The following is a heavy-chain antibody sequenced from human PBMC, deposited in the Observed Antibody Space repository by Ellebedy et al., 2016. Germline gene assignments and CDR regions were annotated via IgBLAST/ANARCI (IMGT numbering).Heavy chain of an antibody. CDR3: TRIYNARNDDIFWGH. CDR2: IKQDGSDK. J-gene: IGHJ4*02. Sequence: GGSLRLSCAASGFIFSDYWMNWVRQAPGKGLEWVASIKQDGSDKRYVDSVRGRFTISRDNAENSLYLQMTSLTAEDTAVYYCTRIYNARNDDIFWGHWGQGTLVTVSS. V-gene: IGHV3-7*03. CDR1: GFIFSDYW. D-gene: IGHD1-1*01.